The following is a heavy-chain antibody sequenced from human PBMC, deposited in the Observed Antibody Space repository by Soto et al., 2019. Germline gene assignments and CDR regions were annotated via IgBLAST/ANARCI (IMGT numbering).Heavy chain of an antibody. CDR3: ARDQRSSCYRGDCISY. CDR2: ISSSSSTI. Sequence: PGGSLRLSCAASGFTFDDYTMSWVRQAPGKGLEWVSYISSSSSTIYYADSVKGRFTISRDNAKNSLYLQMNSLRDEDTAVYYCARDQRSSCYRGDCISYWGQGTLVTVSS. D-gene: IGHD2-21*02. CDR1: GFTFDDYT. V-gene: IGHV3-48*02. J-gene: IGHJ4*02.